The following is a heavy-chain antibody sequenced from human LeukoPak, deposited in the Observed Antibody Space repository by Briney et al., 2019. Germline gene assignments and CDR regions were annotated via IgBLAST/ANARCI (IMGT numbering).Heavy chain of an antibody. CDR2: ISAYNGNT. V-gene: IGHV1-18*04. CDR3: ARDPNSRPREYYFDY. CDR1: GYTSTVYY. Sequence: ASVKVSCKPAGYTSTVYYMHWERHAPGQGREWMGWISAYNGNTNYPQKLQGRVTMTTDTSTSTAYMELRSLRSDDTAVYYCARDPNSRPREYYFDYWGQGTLVTVSS. J-gene: IGHJ4*02. D-gene: IGHD3-10*01.